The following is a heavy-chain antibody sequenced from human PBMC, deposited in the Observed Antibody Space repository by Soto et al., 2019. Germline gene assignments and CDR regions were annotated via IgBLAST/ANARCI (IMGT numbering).Heavy chain of an antibody. V-gene: IGHV1-58*01. D-gene: IGHD1-7*01. CDR1: GFTFTSSA. Sequence: ASVKVSCKASGFTFTSSAVQWVRQARGQRLEWIGWIVVGSGNTNYAQKFQERVTITRDMSTSTAYMELSSLRSEDTAVYYCAADELELGYYYYYGMDVWGQGTTVTVSS. CDR2: IVVGSGNT. CDR3: AADELELGYYYYYGMDV. J-gene: IGHJ6*02.